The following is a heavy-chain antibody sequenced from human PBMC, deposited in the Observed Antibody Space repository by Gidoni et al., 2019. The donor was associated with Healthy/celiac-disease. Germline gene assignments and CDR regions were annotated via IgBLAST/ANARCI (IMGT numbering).Heavy chain of an antibody. CDR2: SYYSGRT. CDR1: GGSIRSSRYY. J-gene: IGHJ4*02. Sequence: QLQLQESGTGLVQPSATLSLTCTGSGGSIRSSRYYWGWIRPPPGKGLWWIGSSYYSGRTYYNPSLKSRVNISVDTSKNQFSLKLSSVTAADTAVYYCARQRGDFWSGYYVDWGQGTLVTVSS. CDR3: ARQRGDFWSGYYVD. V-gene: IGHV4-39*01. D-gene: IGHD3-3*01.